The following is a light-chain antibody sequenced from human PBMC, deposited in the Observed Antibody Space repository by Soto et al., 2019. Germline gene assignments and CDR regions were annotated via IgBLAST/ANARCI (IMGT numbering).Light chain of an antibody. CDR2: DVS. Sequence: ETEWAHKRAALSLSREESTSLSSTSSQSVSSYLAWYQQKPGQAPRLLIYDVSNRATGIPARFSGSGSGTDFTLTICGLEPEDFAVYCCQQRSNWPRFTFAPGTRLEIK. CDR3: QQRSNWPRFT. V-gene: IGKV3-11*01. CDR1: QSVSSY. J-gene: IGKJ5*01.